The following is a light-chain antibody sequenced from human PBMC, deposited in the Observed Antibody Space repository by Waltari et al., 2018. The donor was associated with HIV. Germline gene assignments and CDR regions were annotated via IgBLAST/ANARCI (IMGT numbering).Light chain of an antibody. V-gene: IGKV3-20*01. J-gene: IGKJ4*01. CDR3: QQYGSSLLT. Sequence: SCRASQSVSSSYLAWYQQKPGQAPRLLIYGASSRATGIPDRFSGSGSGTDFTLTISRLEPEDFAVYYCQQYGSSLLTFGGGTKVEIK. CDR2: GAS. CDR1: QSVSSSY.